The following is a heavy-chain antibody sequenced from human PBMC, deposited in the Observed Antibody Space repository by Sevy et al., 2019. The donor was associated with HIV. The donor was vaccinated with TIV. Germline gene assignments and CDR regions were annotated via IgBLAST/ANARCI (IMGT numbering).Heavy chain of an antibody. J-gene: IGHJ4*02. CDR2: IAYDGNNK. V-gene: IGHV3-30*04. D-gene: IGHD3-22*01. CDR3: ASHYYVSTGYYFPLDY. Sequence: AGSLRLSCTASGFTFSSDAMYWVHQAPGKGLEWVAVIAYDGNNKDYADSVKGRFTISRDNSKNTLYLQMNSLRAEDTAVYYCASHYYVSTGYYFPLDYWGQGTLVTVSS. CDR1: GFTFSSDA.